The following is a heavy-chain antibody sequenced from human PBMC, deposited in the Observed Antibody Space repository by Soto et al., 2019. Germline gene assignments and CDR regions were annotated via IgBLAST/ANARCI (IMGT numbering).Heavy chain of an antibody. V-gene: IGHV4-31*03. J-gene: IGHJ5*02. D-gene: IGHD5-12*01. CDR2: IYYSGST. Sequence: PSETLSLTCTVSAGSISSGSYYWSWIRQHPGKGLEWIGYIYYSGSTYYNPSLKSRVTISVDTSKNQFSLKLSSVTAADTAVYYCAREATSVGFRYTWFDPWGQGTLVTVSS. CDR1: AGSISSGSYY. CDR3: AREATSVGFRYTWFDP.